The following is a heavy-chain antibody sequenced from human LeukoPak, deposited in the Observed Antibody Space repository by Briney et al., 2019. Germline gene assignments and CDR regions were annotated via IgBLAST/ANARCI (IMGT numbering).Heavy chain of an antibody. J-gene: IGHJ3*02. CDR2: ITTTGNTA. Sequence: PGGSLRLSCAASGFTFSDYFMTWIRQAPGKGLEWISYITTTGNTAFYADSVKGRFTISRDNAKNSLYLQMNSLRAEDMALYYCAKARGYGDYGDAFDIWGQGTMVTVSS. CDR1: GFTFSDYF. D-gene: IGHD4-17*01. CDR3: AKARGYGDYGDAFDI. V-gene: IGHV3-11*01.